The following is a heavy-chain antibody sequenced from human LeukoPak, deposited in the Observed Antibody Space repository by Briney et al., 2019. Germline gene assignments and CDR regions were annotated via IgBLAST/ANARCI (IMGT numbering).Heavy chain of an antibody. D-gene: IGHD3-16*01. CDR1: GFTFSSYW. CDR3: ARGGRFYFDY. Sequence: GGSLRLSCAASGFTFSSYWMHWVRQAPGRGLEWVAKINSDGSEKYHVDSVKGRFTISRDNAQNSLYLQMDSLRAEDTAVYYCARGGRFYFDYWGQGSLVTVSS. V-gene: IGHV3-7*01. J-gene: IGHJ4*02. CDR2: INSDGSEK.